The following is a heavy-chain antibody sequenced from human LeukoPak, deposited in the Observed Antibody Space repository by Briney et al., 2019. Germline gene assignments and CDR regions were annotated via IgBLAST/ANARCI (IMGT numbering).Heavy chain of an antibody. J-gene: IGHJ4*02. V-gene: IGHV4-39*07. Sequence: SETLSLTCTVSSGSISTSNYYWGWVRQPPGKALEWIGNIFYSGSTYYSPSLKSRVTISVDTSKNQFSLKLSSVTAADTAVYYCARCPGGSIFDYWGQGTLVTVSS. CDR3: ARCPGGSIFDY. CDR1: SGSISTSNYY. CDR2: IFYSGST. D-gene: IGHD3-16*01.